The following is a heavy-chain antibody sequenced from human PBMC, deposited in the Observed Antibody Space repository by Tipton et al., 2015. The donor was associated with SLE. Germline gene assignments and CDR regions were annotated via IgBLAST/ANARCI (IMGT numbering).Heavy chain of an antibody. CDR2: IYYKGHT. CDR1: GGSISGYY. Sequence: TLSLTCTVSGGSISGYYWNWIRQSPGKGLEWIGYIYYKGHTDYNPSLKSRATISVDTSQNQFSLRLRSVTVADTAVYYCARVPHPYCAGGHCLDYWGQGAQVRVSS. V-gene: IGHV4-59*06. CDR3: ARVPHPYCAGGHCLDY. D-gene: IGHD2-8*02. J-gene: IGHJ4*02.